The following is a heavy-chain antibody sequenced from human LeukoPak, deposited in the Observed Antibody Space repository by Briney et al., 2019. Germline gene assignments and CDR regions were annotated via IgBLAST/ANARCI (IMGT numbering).Heavy chain of an antibody. CDR1: GGSFSGYY. Sequence: SETLSLTCAVYGGSFSGYYWSWIRQPPGKGLEWIGYIYFTGNSNYNPSLRSRVTISMDTSKNQFYLKVTSVTAADTAVYYCARHPFSSPFDYWGQGTLVAVSS. CDR2: IYFTGNS. CDR3: ARHPFSSPFDY. J-gene: IGHJ4*02. D-gene: IGHD2/OR15-2a*01. V-gene: IGHV4-59*08.